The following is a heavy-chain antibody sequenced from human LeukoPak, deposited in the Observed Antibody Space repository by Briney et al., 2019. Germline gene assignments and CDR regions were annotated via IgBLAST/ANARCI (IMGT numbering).Heavy chain of an antibody. CDR2: IHYGGNT. V-gene: IGHV4-39*01. Sequence: PSETLSLTCTVSGGSLSSTSSYWGWIRQPPGKGLEWIGYIHYGGNTNYNPSLKSRVTISFDTSKNQFSLNLSSVPASDTAVYYCARRGGSGRSFDYWGQGILVTVSS. CDR1: GGSLSSTSSY. J-gene: IGHJ4*02. D-gene: IGHD3-10*01. CDR3: ARRGGSGRSFDY.